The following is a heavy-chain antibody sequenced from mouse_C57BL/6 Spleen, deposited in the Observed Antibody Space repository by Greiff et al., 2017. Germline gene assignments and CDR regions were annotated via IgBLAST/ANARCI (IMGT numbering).Heavy chain of an antibody. CDR3: ARGDDPYYYAMDY. D-gene: IGHD2-12*01. CDR1: GYTFTDYN. J-gene: IGHJ4*01. Sequence: VQLQQSGPELVKPGASVKMSCKASGYTFTDYNMHWVKQSHGKSLEWIGYINPNNGGTSYNQKFKGKATLTVNKSSSTAYMELRSLTSEDSAVYYCARGDDPYYYAMDYWGQGTSVTVSS. V-gene: IGHV1-22*01. CDR2: INPNNGGT.